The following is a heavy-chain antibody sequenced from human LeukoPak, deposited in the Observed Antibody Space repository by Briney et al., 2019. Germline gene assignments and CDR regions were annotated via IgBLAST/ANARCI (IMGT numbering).Heavy chain of an antibody. J-gene: IGHJ4*02. CDR2: IRYDESDK. D-gene: IGHD2-8*02. Sequence: GGFLRLFCATSGFTFSHYGMHWVRQAPGRGLDWVAHIRYDESDKYYADSVKGRFTISRDISKNTVYLQMNSLRVEDTAVYYCAKDFYWAFDYWGQGTLVTVSS. CDR3: AKDFYWAFDY. CDR1: GFTFSHYG. V-gene: IGHV3-30*02.